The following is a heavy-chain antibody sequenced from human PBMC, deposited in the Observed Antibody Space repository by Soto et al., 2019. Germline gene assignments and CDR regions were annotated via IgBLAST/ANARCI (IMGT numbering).Heavy chain of an antibody. CDR2: IYSGGST. D-gene: IGHD2-8*01. CDR1: GFTVSSNY. CDR3: ARESRYCTNGVCYYDAFDI. J-gene: IGHJ3*02. V-gene: IGHV3-53*04. Sequence: EVQLVESGGGLVQPGGSLRLSCAASGFTVSSNYMSWVRQAPGMGLEWVSVIYSGGSTYYADSVKGRFTISRHNSKNTLYLQMNSLRAEDTAVYYCARESRYCTNGVCYYDAFDIWGQGTMVTVSS.